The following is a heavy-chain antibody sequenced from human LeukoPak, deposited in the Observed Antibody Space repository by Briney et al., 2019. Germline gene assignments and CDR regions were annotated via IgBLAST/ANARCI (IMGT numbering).Heavy chain of an antibody. CDR3: ATDPQYYDFWSGLDY. Sequence: ASVKVSCKVSGYTLTELSMHWVRQAPGKGLEWMGGFDPEDGETIYAQKFQGRVTMTEDTSTDTAYMELSSLRSEDTAVYYSATDPQYYDFWSGLDYWGQGTLVTVSS. V-gene: IGHV1-24*01. D-gene: IGHD3-3*01. CDR2: FDPEDGET. CDR1: GYTLTELS. J-gene: IGHJ4*02.